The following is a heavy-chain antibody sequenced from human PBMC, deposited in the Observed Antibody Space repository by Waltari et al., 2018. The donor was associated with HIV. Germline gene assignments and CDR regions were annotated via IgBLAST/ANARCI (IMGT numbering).Heavy chain of an antibody. Sequence: QVQLQQWGAGLLKPSETLSLTCAVYGGSFSGYYWSWIRQPPGKGLEWIGEINHSGSTNYNPSLKSRVTISVDTSKNQFSLKLSSVTAADTAVYYCAHRVTMVRGVYVNWFDPWGQGTLVTVSS. CDR1: GGSFSGYY. D-gene: IGHD3-10*01. V-gene: IGHV4-34*01. J-gene: IGHJ5*02. CDR3: AHRVTMVRGVYVNWFDP. CDR2: INHSGST.